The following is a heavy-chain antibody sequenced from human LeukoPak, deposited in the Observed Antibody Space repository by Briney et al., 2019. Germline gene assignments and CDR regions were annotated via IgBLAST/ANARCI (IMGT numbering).Heavy chain of an antibody. J-gene: IGHJ3*02. Sequence: AASVKVSCKASGGTLSSYAISWVRQAPGQGLEWMGGIIPIFGTANYAQKFQGGVTITTDESTSTAYMELSSLRSEDTAVYYCARGRGYYYDSRAFDIWGQGTMVTVSS. CDR3: ARGRGYYYDSRAFDI. CDR2: IIPIFGTA. D-gene: IGHD3-22*01. V-gene: IGHV1-69*05. CDR1: GGTLSSYA.